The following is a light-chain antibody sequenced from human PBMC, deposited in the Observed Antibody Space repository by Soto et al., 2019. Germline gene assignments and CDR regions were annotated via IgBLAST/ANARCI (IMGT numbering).Light chain of an antibody. V-gene: IGLV2-14*01. CDR1: SSDVGGYDY. CDR2: EVT. J-gene: IGLJ2*01. CDR3: NSFRNSRTLV. Sequence: QSALTQPASVSGSPGQTISISCTGTSSDVGGYDYVSWYQHHPGKAPKLVIFEVTHRPSESSGRFSGSKSGNTASLTITGLQAEDEADYYCNSFRNSRTLVFGGGTQVTVL.